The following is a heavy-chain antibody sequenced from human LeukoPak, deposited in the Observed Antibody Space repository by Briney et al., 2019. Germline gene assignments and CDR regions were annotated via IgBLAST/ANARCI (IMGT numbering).Heavy chain of an antibody. CDR2: IWYDGTTK. J-gene: IGHJ4*02. CDR3: AKVPYSGSYHDYFFDS. Sequence: PGGSLRLSCAASGLNFSSYGMHWVRQAPGKGLEWVALIWYDGTTKHYADSVRGRFTISRDNSKNTLHLQMNGLRAEDTAIYYCAKVPYSGSYHDYFFDSWGQGTLVTVSS. V-gene: IGHV3-33*06. CDR1: GLNFSSYG. D-gene: IGHD1-26*01.